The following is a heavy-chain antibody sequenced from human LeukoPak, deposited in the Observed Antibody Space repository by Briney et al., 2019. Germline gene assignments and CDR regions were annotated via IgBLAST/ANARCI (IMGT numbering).Heavy chain of an antibody. V-gene: IGHV3-21*01. CDR1: GFTFNTYS. CDR3: AIDAGITATTDLDY. D-gene: IGHD1-7*01. CDR2: ISSTSSYI. J-gene: IGHJ4*02. Sequence: GGSLRLSCAASGFTFNTYSMDWVRQAPGKGLEWVSSISSTSSYIYYADSVKGRFTISRDNAKSSLYLQMNSLRAEDTAVYYCAIDAGITATTDLDYWGEKGLVTVSS.